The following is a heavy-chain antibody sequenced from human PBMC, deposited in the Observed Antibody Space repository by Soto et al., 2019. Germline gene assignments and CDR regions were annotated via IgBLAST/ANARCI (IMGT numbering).Heavy chain of an antibody. CDR2: VSASGLNT. D-gene: IGHD2-15*01. J-gene: IGHJ5*02. CDR3: ARDFFVVVVAATHGWFDP. CDR1: GFTFSTYA. V-gene: IGHV3-23*01. Sequence: GGSLRLSCAASGFTFSTYAMAWVRQAPGKGLEWVSGVSASGLNTDYADPVKGRFYISRDNSKNTLYLQMNSLRAEDTAVYYCARDFFVVVVAATHGWFDPWGQGTLVTVSS.